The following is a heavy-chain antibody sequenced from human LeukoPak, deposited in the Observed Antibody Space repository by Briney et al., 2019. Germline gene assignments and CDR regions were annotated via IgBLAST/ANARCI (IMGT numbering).Heavy chain of an antibody. CDR2: INPSGGST. CDR1: GYTFTSYY. CDR3: ARADTAADAFDI. V-gene: IGHV1-46*01. Sequence: ASVKVSCKASGYTFTSYYMHWVRQAPGQGLEWMGIINPSGGSTSYAQKFQGRVTMTWDMSTSTVYMELSSLRSEDTAVYYCARADTAADAFDIWGQGTMVTVSS. D-gene: IGHD5-18*01. J-gene: IGHJ3*02.